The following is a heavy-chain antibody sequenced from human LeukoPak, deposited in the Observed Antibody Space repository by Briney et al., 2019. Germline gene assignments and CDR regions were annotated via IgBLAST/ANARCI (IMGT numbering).Heavy chain of an antibody. D-gene: IGHD5-24*01. Sequence: SETLSLTCTVSGGSIRSHYWSWIRQPPGKGLEWIGYIYYSGSTNYNPSLKSRVTISVDTSKNQFSLKLSSVTAADTAVYYCARTYLLEMATPYFDYWGQGTLVTVSS. CDR2: IYYSGST. J-gene: IGHJ4*02. CDR1: GGSIRSHY. V-gene: IGHV4-59*11. CDR3: ARTYLLEMATPYFDY.